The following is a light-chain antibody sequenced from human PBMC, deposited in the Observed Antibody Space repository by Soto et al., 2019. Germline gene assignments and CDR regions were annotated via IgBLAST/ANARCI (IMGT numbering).Light chain of an antibody. V-gene: IGLV2-23*02. J-gene: IGLJ2*01. CDR2: EVS. CDR3: CSYAGSSTEV. CDR1: SRDVGNYNL. Sequence: QSALTQPASVSGSPGQSITISCTGTSRDVGNYNLVSWYQQHPGKAPKLMIYEVSNRPSGVSKRFSGSKSGNTASLTISGLQAEDEADYYCCSYAGSSTEVFGGGTKLTVL.